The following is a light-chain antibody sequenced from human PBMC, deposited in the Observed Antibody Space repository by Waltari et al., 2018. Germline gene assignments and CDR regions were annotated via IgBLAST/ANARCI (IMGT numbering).Light chain of an antibody. CDR1: RLCGVY. J-gene: IGLJ2*01. Sequence: SSELTQDPAVSVALGQTVTLSCHGNRLCGVYVSWFHQKPGQAPALVIYGKNNRPPGIADRFSASSSGSTASLTIIGAQAEDEADYYCHSRDSSGDVLIGGGTKLTVV. CDR2: GKN. CDR3: HSRDSSGDVL. V-gene: IGLV3-19*01.